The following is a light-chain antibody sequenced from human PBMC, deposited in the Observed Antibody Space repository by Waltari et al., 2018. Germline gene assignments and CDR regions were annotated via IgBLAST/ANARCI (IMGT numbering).Light chain of an antibody. J-gene: IGKJ4*01. Sequence: QMTQSPSTLSASVGDRVTHTCRASQSVSRRWAWYQQTPGKAPFLLIYEASTLGGGVPSRFSGSGSGTECTLTISSLQPDDFVTYYCQHYHSYPLTFGGGTKVEI. CDR3: QHYHSYPLT. CDR1: QSVSRR. CDR2: EAS. V-gene: IGKV1-5*03.